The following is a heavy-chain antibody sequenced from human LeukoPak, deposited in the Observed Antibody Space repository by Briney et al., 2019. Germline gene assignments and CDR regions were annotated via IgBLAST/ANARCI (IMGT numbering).Heavy chain of an antibody. CDR3: ARVAGSSSSGWFDP. D-gene: IGHD6-6*01. CDR2: ISWNSGSI. V-gene: IGHV3-9*01. CDR1: GFTFDDYA. J-gene: IGHJ5*02. Sequence: PGGSLRLSCAASGFTFDDYAMHWVRQAPGKGLEWVSGISWNSGSIGYADSVKGRFTISRDNAKNSLYLQMNSLRAEDTAVYYCARVAGSSSSGWFDPWGQGTLVTVSS.